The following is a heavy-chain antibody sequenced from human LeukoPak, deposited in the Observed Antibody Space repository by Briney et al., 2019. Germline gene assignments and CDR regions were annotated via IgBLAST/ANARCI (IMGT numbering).Heavy chain of an antibody. CDR3: ARGEWDLLFDY. CDR1: GGSISGYY. V-gene: IGHV4-59*01. Sequence: SETLSLTCTVSGGSISGYYWSWIRQPPGKGLEWIGYIFYSGSTNYNPPLKSRVTISVDTSKNQFSLKLSSVTAADTAVYYCARGEWDLLFDYWGQGTLVTVSS. CDR2: IFYSGST. D-gene: IGHD1-26*01. J-gene: IGHJ4*02.